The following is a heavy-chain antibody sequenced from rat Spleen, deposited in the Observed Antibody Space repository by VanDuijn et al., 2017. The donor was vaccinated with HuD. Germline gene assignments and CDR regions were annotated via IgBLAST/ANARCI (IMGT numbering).Heavy chain of an antibody. Sequence: EVQLVESDGGLVQPGRSLKLSCAASGFTFSDYYMAWVRQAPAKGLEWVATISSDGRRNYYRDSVKGRFTISRDNAKSSLSLQMDSLRSEDTATYYCARRHYGYTDYFDSWGQGVMVTVSS. CDR3: ARRHYGYTDYFDS. CDR2: ISSDGRRN. V-gene: IGHV5-29*01. J-gene: IGHJ2*01. D-gene: IGHD1-9*01. CDR1: GFTFSDYY.